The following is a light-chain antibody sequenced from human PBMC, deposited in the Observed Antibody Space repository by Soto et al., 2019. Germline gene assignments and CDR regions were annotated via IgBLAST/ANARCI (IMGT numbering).Light chain of an antibody. V-gene: IGLV2-8*01. CDR3: SSYAGSSNV. CDR1: SSDVGGYNY. J-gene: IGLJ1*01. CDR2: EVN. Sequence: QSALTLPPSASGSPGPSVAISCTGTSSDVGGYNYVSWYQQHPGKAPKLMIYEVNKRPSGVPDRFSGSKSGNTASLTVSGLQAEDEADYYCSSYAGSSNVFGTGTKLTVL.